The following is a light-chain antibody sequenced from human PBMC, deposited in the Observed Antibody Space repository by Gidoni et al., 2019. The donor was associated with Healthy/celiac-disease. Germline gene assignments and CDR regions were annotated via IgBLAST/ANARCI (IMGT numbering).Light chain of an antibody. CDR1: QSVSSY. J-gene: IGKJ5*01. CDR2: DAS. CDR3: QQRSNWFT. V-gene: IGKV3-11*01. Sequence: EIVLPQSPDTLSLSLGERATLSCRASQSVSSYLAWYQQKPGEAPRLLIYDASNRATGIPARFSGSGSGTDFTLTISSLEPEDFAVYYCQQRSNWFTFGQGTRLEIK.